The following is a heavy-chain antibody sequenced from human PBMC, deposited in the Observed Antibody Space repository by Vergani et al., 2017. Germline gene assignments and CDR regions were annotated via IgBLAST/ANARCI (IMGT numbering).Heavy chain of an antibody. CDR3: ARDLIAARRRYFDL. D-gene: IGHD6-6*01. V-gene: IGHV1-69*01. Sequence: QVQLVQSGAEVKKPGSSVKVSCKASGGTFSSYAISWVRQAPGQGLEWMGGIIPIFGPANYAQKFQGRVTITADESTSTAHMELSSLRSEDTAVYYCARDLIAARRRYFDLWGRGTLVTVSS. J-gene: IGHJ2*01. CDR1: GGTFSSYA. CDR2: IIPIFGPA.